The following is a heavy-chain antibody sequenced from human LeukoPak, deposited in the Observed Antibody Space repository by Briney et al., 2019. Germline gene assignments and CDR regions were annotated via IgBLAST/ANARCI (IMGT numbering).Heavy chain of an antibody. CDR1: GFTFSSYG. Sequence: EGSLRLSCAASGFTFSSYGMHWVRQAPGKGLEWVAFIRYDGSNKYYADSVKGRFTISRDNSKNTLYLQMNSLRAEDTAVYYCAKDGGRKYQLLNFDYWGQGTLVTVSS. D-gene: IGHD2-2*01. CDR2: IRYDGSNK. CDR3: AKDGGRKYQLLNFDY. V-gene: IGHV3-30*02. J-gene: IGHJ4*02.